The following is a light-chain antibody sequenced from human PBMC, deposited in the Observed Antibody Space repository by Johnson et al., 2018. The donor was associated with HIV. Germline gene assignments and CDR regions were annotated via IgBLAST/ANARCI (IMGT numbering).Light chain of an antibody. V-gene: IGLV1-51*02. CDR2: ENN. CDR3: GMGDSSLSAYV. J-gene: IGLJ1*01. CDR1: SSNIGNQY. Sequence: QSVLTQPPSVSAAPGQKVTISCSGSSSNIGNQYVSWYQQLPGTAPKLLIYENNKRPSGIPDRFSGSKSGTSATLGITGRQTGDEANYYCGMGDSSLSAYVFGTGTKVTVL.